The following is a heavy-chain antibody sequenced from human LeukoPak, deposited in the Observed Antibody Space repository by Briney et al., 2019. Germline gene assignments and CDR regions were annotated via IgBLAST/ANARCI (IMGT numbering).Heavy chain of an antibody. D-gene: IGHD3-10*01. J-gene: IGHJ3*02. CDR2: ITSSSGTI. Sequence: GGSLRLSCAASGFTFNGYSMNWVRQVPGKGLEWISYITSSSGTIYYADSVKGRFTISRDNAKNSLYLQMNSLRAEDTAVYYCAKDLSLVTMVRGVSVALDIWGQGTMVTVSS. CDR3: AKDLSLVTMVRGVSVALDI. CDR1: GFTFNGYS. V-gene: IGHV3-48*01.